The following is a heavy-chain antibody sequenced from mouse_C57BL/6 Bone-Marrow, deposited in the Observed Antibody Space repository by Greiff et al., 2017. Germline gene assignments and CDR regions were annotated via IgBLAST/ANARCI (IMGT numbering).Heavy chain of an antibody. V-gene: IGHV1-69*01. CDR1: GYTFTSYW. J-gene: IGHJ4*01. D-gene: IGHD2-2*01. CDR2: IDPSDSDT. Sequence: VQLQQPGAELVMPGASVKLSCKASGYTFTSYWMHWVKQRPGQGLEWIGEIDPSDSDTNYNQQFKGKSPLTVDKCSSTAYMQLIRLTSEDSEVYYCARGGCYGCDSYAMDYWGQGTSVTVSS. CDR3: ARGGCYGCDSYAMDY.